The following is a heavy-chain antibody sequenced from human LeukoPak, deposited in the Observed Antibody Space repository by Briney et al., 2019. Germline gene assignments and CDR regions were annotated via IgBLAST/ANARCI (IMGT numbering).Heavy chain of an antibody. CDR2: IIPIFGTA. D-gene: IGHD3-22*01. V-gene: IGHV1-69*13. J-gene: IGHJ4*02. Sequence: ASVKVSCKASGYTFTSYDINWVRQAPGQGLEWMGGIIPIFGTANYAQKFQGRVTITADESTSTAYMELSSLRSEDTAVYYCARVLSDSSGYYYFDYWGQGTLVTVSS. CDR1: GYTFTSYD. CDR3: ARVLSDSSGYYYFDY.